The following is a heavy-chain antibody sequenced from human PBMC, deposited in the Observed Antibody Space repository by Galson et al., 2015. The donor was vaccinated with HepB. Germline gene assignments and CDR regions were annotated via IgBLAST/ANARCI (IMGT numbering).Heavy chain of an antibody. CDR2: IIPILGIA. J-gene: IGHJ6*02. CDR1: GGTFSSYA. Sequence: SVKVSCKASGGTFSSYAISWVRQAPGQGLEWMGRIIPILGIANYAQKFQGRVTITADKSTSTAYMELSSLRSEDTAVYYCARDPVRGYSYGLSYYYYGMDVWGQGTTVTVSS. D-gene: IGHD5-18*01. V-gene: IGHV1-69*04. CDR3: ARDPVRGYSYGLSYYYYGMDV.